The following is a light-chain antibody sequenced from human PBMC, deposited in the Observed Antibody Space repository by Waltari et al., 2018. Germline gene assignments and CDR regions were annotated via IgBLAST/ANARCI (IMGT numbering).Light chain of an antibody. J-gene: IGLJ1*01. CDR1: SSDVGGYNY. CDR3: SSYAGSIYV. Sequence: QSALTQPPSASGSPGQSVTISCTGTSSDVGGYNYVSWYQQHPGKAPRFVIYEVSKRPSGVPDRFSGSKSGNTASLTVSGLQAEDEADYYCSSYAGSIYVFGTGTKVTVL. CDR2: EVS. V-gene: IGLV2-8*01.